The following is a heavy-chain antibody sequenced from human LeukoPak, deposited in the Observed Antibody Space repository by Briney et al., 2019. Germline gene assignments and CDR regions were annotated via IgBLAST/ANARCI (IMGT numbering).Heavy chain of an antibody. J-gene: IGHJ4*02. V-gene: IGHV4-39*01. D-gene: IGHD2-15*01. CDR1: GGSISSSSYY. CDR2: IYYSGST. Sequence: PSETLSLTCTVSGGSISSSSYYWGWIRQPPGKGLEWIGSIYYSGSTYYNPSLESRVTISVDTSKNQFSLKLSSVTAADTAVYYCARKLGYCSGGSCYSVPLFDYWGQGTLVTVSS. CDR3: ARKLGYCSGGSCYSVPLFDY.